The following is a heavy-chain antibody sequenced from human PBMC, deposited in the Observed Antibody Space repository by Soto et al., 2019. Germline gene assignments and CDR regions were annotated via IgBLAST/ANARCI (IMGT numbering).Heavy chain of an antibody. J-gene: IGHJ3*02. Sequence: GGSLRLSCAASGFTFSGFYMSWIRQAPGKGLEWVSYISNSGDTIYYADSMKGRFTISRDNAKNSVYLQMNSVRAEDTAVYYCAYQLWAFGIWGRGTMVTVSS. CDR1: GFTFSGFY. CDR3: AYQLWAFGI. V-gene: IGHV3-11*01. D-gene: IGHD1-1*01. CDR2: ISNSGDTI.